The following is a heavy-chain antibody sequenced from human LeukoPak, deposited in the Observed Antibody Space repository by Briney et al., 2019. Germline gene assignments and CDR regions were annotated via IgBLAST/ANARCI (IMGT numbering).Heavy chain of an antibody. CDR3: ARGPKVPAPTYYFDY. CDR1: GFTGFTFSSYS. CDR2: IRSDSTIT. D-gene: IGHD2-2*01. Sequence: PGGSLRLSCAASGFTGFTFSSYSMNWARQAPGKGLEWVAYIRSDSTITYYADSVKGRFTISRDNAWDLLYLQMNSLRAEDTAVYYCARGPKVPAPTYYFDYWGQGTLVTVSS. V-gene: IGHV3-48*01. J-gene: IGHJ4*02.